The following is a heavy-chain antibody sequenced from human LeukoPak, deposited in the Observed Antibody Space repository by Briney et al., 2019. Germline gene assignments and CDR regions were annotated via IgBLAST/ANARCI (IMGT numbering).Heavy chain of an antibody. CDR3: ARDRPFPGIAAAGSDY. Sequence: ASVKVSCKASGYTFTSYGISWVRQAPGQGLEWMGWISAYNGNTNYAQKLQGRVTMTTDTSTSTAYMELRSLRSDDTAAYYCARDRPFPGIAAAGSDYWGQGTLVTVSS. J-gene: IGHJ4*02. CDR2: ISAYNGNT. V-gene: IGHV1-18*01. D-gene: IGHD6-13*01. CDR1: GYTFTSYG.